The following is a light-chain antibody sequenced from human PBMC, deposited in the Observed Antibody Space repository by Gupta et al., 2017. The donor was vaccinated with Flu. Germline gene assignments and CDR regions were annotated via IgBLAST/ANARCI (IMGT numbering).Light chain of an antibody. CDR1: QSLVHGDGNTY. CDR2: RIS. J-gene: IGKJ1*01. V-gene: IGKV2-24*01. CDR3: RQAIELPVT. Sequence: EIVMTQTPLSSPVTLGQPASISCRSSQSLVHGDGNTYLSWFQQRPGQPPRLLIYRISNRYPGVPDRFSGSGAGTDFTLKISRVETEDVGIYYCRQAIELPVTFGQGTQVE.